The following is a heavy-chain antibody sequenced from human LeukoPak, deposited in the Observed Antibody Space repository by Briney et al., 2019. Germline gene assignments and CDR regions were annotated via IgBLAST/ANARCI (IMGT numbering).Heavy chain of an antibody. V-gene: IGHV1-69*13. CDR2: IIPIFGTA. CDR1: GGTFSSYA. Sequence: SVKVSCKASGGTFSSYAISWVRQAPGQGLEWMGGIIPIFGTANYAQKFQGRVTITADESTSTAYMELSSLRSEDTAVYYCATRSLLLGRYYYGMDVWGKGTTVTVSS. D-gene: IGHD2-15*01. J-gene: IGHJ6*04. CDR3: ATRSLLLGRYYYGMDV.